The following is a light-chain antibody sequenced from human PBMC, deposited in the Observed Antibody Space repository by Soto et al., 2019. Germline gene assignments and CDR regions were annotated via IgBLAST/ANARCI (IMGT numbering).Light chain of an antibody. V-gene: IGLV2-8*01. CDR2: DVS. CDR1: SSDVGGYNY. CDR3: NSYAGSNSYV. Sequence: QSALTQIPSASGSPGKSVVISCTGTSSDVGGYNYVSWYQQHPGKAPKLIIYDVSKRPSGVPDRFSGSKSDNTASLTVSGLQAEDEADYYCNSYAGSNSYVFGTGTKLTVL. J-gene: IGLJ1*01.